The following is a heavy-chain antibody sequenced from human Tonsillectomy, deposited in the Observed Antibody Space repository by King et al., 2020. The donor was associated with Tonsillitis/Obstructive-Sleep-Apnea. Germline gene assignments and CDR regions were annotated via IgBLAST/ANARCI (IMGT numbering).Heavy chain of an antibody. V-gene: IGHV7-4-1*02. CDR2: INTNTGNP. CDR3: ARDLQGAAFWSGTGLGY. CDR1: GYTFTSYA. Sequence: VQLVESGSELKKPGASVKVSCTPSGYTFTSYAMNWVRQAPGQGLEWMGWINTNTGNPTYAQGFTGRFVFSLDTSVNTAYLQISSLKAEDTAVYYCARDLQGAAFWSGTGLGYWGQGTLVTVSS. J-gene: IGHJ4*02. D-gene: IGHD3-3*01.